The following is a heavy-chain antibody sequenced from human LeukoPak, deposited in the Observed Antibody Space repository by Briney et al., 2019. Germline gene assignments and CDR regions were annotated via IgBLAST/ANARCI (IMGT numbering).Heavy chain of an antibody. V-gene: IGHV4-39*07. D-gene: IGHD5-18*01. J-gene: IGHJ4*02. CDR3: ARHRRGYSYGYAQEFDY. CDR1: GGSISSSSYY. CDR2: IYYSGST. Sequence: SETLSLTCTVSGGSISSSSYYWGWIRQPPEKGLEWIGSIYYSGSTYYNPSFQSRVTISADTSKNQFSLNLSSVTAADTAVYYCARHRRGYSYGYAQEFDYWGQGTLVTVSS.